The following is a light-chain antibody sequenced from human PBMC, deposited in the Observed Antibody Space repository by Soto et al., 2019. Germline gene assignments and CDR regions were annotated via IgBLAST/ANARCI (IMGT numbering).Light chain of an antibody. CDR3: SSYTDFNLDV. CDR2: DVS. J-gene: IGLJ1*01. Sequence: QSALTQPASVSGSPGQSISISCTGTSSDVGGYNYVSWYQHQSGKAPKLVIFDVSGRPSGISNRFSGSKSGNTASLTISGLRPEDEADYYCSSYTDFNLDVFGTGTKLTVL. CDR1: SSDVGGYNY. V-gene: IGLV2-14*03.